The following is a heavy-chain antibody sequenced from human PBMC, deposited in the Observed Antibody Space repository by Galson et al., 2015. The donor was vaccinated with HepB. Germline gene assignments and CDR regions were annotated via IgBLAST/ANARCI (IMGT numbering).Heavy chain of an antibody. CDR3: AYWGLHPPFDS. J-gene: IGHJ4*02. CDR2: ISYSGDST. D-gene: IGHD1-26*01. Sequence: SLRLSCAASGFTFSNYAMNWVRQPPGEGLEWVSGISYSGDSTSYTDSVKGRFTISRDNSKNTLFLQMNSLRAEDTAVYYCAYWGLHPPFDSWGQGTLVTVSS. V-gene: IGHV3-23*01. CDR1: GFTFSNYA.